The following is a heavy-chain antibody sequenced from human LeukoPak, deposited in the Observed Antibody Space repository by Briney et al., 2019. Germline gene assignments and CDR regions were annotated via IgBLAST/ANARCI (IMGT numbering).Heavy chain of an antibody. D-gene: IGHD3/OR15-3a*01. CDR3: ASTLGLPAEPYDY. CDR1: GNSISSGDNY. Sequence: PSETLSLTCTVSGNSISSGDNYWSWIRQPPGKGLEWIGEINHSGSTNYNPSLKSRVTISVDTSKNQFSLKLSSVTAADTAVYYCASTLGLPAEPYDYWGQGTLVTVSS. J-gene: IGHJ4*02. V-gene: IGHV4-39*07. CDR2: INHSGST.